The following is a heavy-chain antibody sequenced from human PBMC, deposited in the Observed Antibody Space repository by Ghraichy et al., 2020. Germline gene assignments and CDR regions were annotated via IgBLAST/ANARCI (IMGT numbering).Heavy chain of an antibody. D-gene: IGHD6-13*01. J-gene: IGHJ6*02. V-gene: IGHV4-59*01. CDR2: WYFTGNT. CDR1: GDSMSSDY. Sequence: SETLSLTCDVSGDSMSSDYWGWIRQPPGRGLEWIGYWYFTGNTAYNPSLKSRVFISVDTSNKQVSLKVTSVTAADTAIYFCTKGHARGPAGQLYRFDVWGQGTTVIVSS. CDR3: TKGHARGPAGQLYRFDV.